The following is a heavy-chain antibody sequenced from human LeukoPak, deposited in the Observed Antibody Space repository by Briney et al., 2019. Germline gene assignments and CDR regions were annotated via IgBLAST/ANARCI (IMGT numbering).Heavy chain of an antibody. Sequence: PSETLSLTCTVSGFSISSGHYWGWVRQPPGAGLEWIGSVYQSGTTYYNPSLKSRVTTSVDMSKNQFSLRLRPVTAADTAVYYCARIFIKNGYSSYFDCWGQGTLVTVSS. CDR2: VYQSGTT. CDR1: GFSISSGHY. CDR3: ARIFIKNGYSSYFDC. V-gene: IGHV4-38-2*02. D-gene: IGHD5-18*01. J-gene: IGHJ4*02.